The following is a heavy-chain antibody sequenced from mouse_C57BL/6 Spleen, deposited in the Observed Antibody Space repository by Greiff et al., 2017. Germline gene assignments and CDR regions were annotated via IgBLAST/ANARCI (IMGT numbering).Heavy chain of an antibody. CDR1: GYTFTSYW. CDR3: ARRHVDY. J-gene: IGHJ2*01. CDR2: IDPSDSYT. V-gene: IGHV1-59*01. D-gene: IGHD3-1*01. Sequence: VQLQQPGAELVRPGTSVKLSCKASGYTFTSYWMHWVKQRPGQGLEWIGVIDPSDSYTNYNQNFKGKATLTVDTSSSTAYMQLSSLTSEGSAVYYCARRHVDYWGQGTTLTVSS.